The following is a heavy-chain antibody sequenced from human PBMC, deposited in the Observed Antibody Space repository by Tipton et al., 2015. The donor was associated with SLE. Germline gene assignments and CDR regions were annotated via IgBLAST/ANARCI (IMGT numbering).Heavy chain of an antibody. J-gene: IGHJ6*03. Sequence: GLVKPSGTLSLTCAVSGGSISSSNWWSWVRQPPGKGLEWIGEIYHSGSTNYNPSLKSRLTISVDTSKNQFSLRRSSVTAADTAVYYCAREARAPAAGRDYYYYYMDVWGKGTTVTISS. CDR2: IYHSGST. CDR3: AREARAPAAGRDYYYYYMDV. V-gene: IGHV4-4*02. CDR1: GGSISSSNW. D-gene: IGHD1-14*01.